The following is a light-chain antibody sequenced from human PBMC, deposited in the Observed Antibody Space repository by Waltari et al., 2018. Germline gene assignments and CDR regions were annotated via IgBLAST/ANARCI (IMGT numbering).Light chain of an antibody. J-gene: IGLJ3*02. CDR2: DVS. Sequence: QSVLTQPASVSGSPGQSIIISCTGTSNDIGGYDHVSWYQQHPGKAPKLIIYDVSDRPSGGSNRFSGSRSANTASLAISGLLAEDEADYYCGSYTGSDAWVFGGGTKVTVL. CDR3: GSYTGSDAWV. CDR1: SNDIGGYDH. V-gene: IGLV2-14*03.